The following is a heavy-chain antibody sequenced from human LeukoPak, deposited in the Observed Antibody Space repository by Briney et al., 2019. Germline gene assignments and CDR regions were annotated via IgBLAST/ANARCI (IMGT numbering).Heavy chain of an antibody. CDR1: GFTFSIYE. V-gene: IGHV3-48*03. CDR2: ISDSGSSV. CDR3: ARAKPKNMVRGLIMRRESRYYFDY. J-gene: IGHJ4*02. Sequence: GGSLRLSCEASGFTFSIYEVNWVRQAPGKGLEWLSHISDSGSSVHYADSVKGRFTISRDNSKSTLYIQMNSLRAEDTAVYYCARAKPKNMVRGLIMRRESRYYFDYWGQGTLVTVSS. D-gene: IGHD3-10*01.